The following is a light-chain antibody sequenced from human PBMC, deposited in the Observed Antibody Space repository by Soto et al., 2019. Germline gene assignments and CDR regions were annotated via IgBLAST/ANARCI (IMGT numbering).Light chain of an antibody. CDR2: DNN. V-gene: IGLV1-51*01. Sequence: SVLTQPPPVSAAPGKKVTISCSGKSTKFGNNYVSWYQQLPGTAPKLLTYDNNKRPSGIPDRFSGSKSGTSATLGITGLQTGDEADYYCGTWDSSLSAFYVFGTGTKVTVL. CDR1: STKFGNNY. CDR3: GTWDSSLSAFYV. J-gene: IGLJ1*01.